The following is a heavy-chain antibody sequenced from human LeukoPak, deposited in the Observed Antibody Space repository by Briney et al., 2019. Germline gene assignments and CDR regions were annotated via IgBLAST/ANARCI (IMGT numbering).Heavy chain of an antibody. CDR3: ATSGYDDY. CDR2: ISGSGGST. D-gene: IGHD5-12*01. CDR1: GFTFSSYA. V-gene: IGHV3-23*01. J-gene: IGHJ4*02. Sequence: GGSLRLSCAASGFTFSSYAMSWVRQAPGKGLEWVSAISGSGGSTYYADSVKGRFTISRDNAKNSLYLQVNSLRAEGTAVYYCATSGYDDYWGQGTLVTVSS.